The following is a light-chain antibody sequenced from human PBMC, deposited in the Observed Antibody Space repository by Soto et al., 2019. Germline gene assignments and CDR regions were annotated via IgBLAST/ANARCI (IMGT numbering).Light chain of an antibody. CDR2: DAS. Sequence: EIVLTQSPGTLSLSPGERATLSCRASQTVSSRFLAWCQQKPGQAPRLLIYDASNRATGIPARFSGSGSGTDFTLTISSIEPEDSAVYYCQQRSNWPFFGGGTKVDI. V-gene: IGKV3D-20*02. CDR3: QQRSNWPF. J-gene: IGKJ4*01. CDR1: QTVSSRF.